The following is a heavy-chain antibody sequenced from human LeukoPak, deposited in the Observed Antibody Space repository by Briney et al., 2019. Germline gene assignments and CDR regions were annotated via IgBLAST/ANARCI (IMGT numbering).Heavy chain of an antibody. D-gene: IGHD6-13*01. Sequence: ASVKASCKASGYTFTSYDINWVRQATGQGLEWMEWMNPNSGNTGYAQKFQGRVTMTRNTSISTAYMELSSLRSEDTAVYYCARGLAYSSSWYFNWFDPWGQGTLVTVSS. V-gene: IGHV1-8*01. CDR3: ARGLAYSSSWYFNWFDP. CDR1: GYTFTSYD. CDR2: MNPNSGNT. J-gene: IGHJ5*02.